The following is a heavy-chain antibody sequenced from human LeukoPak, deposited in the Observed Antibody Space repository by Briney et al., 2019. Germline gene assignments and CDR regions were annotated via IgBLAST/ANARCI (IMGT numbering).Heavy chain of an antibody. J-gene: IGHJ2*01. CDR2: IYYTGTT. V-gene: IGHV4-59*01. CDR3: ARDYDSGGLRYFDL. D-gene: IGHD3-22*01. Sequence: NPSETLSLTCTVSGASISAYNWSWIRQPPGKGLEWIGYIYYTGTTKYNPSLTSRVTISVDTSKSQFSLKLSSVTAADTAVYYCARDYDSGGLRYFDLWGRGTLVTVSS. CDR1: GASISAYN.